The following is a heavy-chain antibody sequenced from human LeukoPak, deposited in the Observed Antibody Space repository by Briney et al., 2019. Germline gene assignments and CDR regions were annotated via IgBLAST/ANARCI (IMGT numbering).Heavy chain of an antibody. CDR1: GYTFTSYD. D-gene: IGHD3-10*01. CDR2: MNPNSGNT. J-gene: IGHJ4*02. V-gene: IGHV1-8*01. Sequence: GASVKVSCKASGYTFTSYDINWVRQATGQGLEWMGWMNPNSGNTGYAQKFQGRVTMTTDTSTSTAYMELRSLRSDDTAVYYCAIYYGSGRLPQLRAEGNFDYWGQGTLVTVSS. CDR3: AIYYGSGRLPQLRAEGNFDY.